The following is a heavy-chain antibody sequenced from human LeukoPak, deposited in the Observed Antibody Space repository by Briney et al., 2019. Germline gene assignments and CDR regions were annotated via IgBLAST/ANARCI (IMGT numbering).Heavy chain of an antibody. J-gene: IGHJ4*02. Sequence: AAVKVSCKASGYTFTDYYIHLVRQAPGQGLEWMGWINPNSGDTNLAQKFQGWVTMTRDTSIGTAYFELSRLTSDDTAVYYCARDRGPQWWGSFDYWGQGTLVTVSS. CDR1: GYTFTDYY. CDR3: ARDRGPQWWGSFDY. V-gene: IGHV1-2*04. CDR2: INPNSGDT. D-gene: IGHD3-16*01.